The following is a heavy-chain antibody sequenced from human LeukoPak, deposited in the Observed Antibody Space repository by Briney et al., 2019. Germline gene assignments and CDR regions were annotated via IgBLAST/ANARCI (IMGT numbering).Heavy chain of an antibody. V-gene: IGHV4-61*01. CDR3: ARDRVVVVPAANLPTIYYYYYYGMDV. J-gene: IGHJ6*02. Sequence: SETLSLTCTVSGGSISSSSYYWSWIRQPPGKGLEWIGYIYYSGSTNYNPSLKSRVTISVDTSKNQFSLKLSSVTAADTAVYYCARDRVVVVPAANLPTIYYYYYYGMDVWGQGTTVTVSS. D-gene: IGHD2-2*01. CDR1: GGSISSSSYY. CDR2: IYYSGST.